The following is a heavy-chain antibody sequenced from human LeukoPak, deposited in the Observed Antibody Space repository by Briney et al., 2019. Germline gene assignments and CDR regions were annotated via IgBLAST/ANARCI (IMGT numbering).Heavy chain of an antibody. CDR3: ARGPVYDFWSGYYPADLDY. CDR2: INHSGST. CDR1: GGSISSYY. Sequence: PSETLSLTCTVSGGSISSYYWSWIRQPPGKGLEWIGEINHSGSTNYNPSLKSRVTISVDTSKNQFSLKLSSVTAADTAVYYCARGPVYDFWSGYYPADLDYWGQGTLVTVSS. J-gene: IGHJ4*02. V-gene: IGHV4-34*01. D-gene: IGHD3-3*01.